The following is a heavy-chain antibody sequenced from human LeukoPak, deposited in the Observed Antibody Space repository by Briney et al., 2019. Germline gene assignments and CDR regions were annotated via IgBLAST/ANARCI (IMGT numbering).Heavy chain of an antibody. D-gene: IGHD3-10*01. CDR3: ARGGLTMVRGVIIDNWFDP. CDR2: IYTSGST. CDR1: GGSISSYY. J-gene: IGHJ5*02. Sequence: SETLSLTCTVSGGSISSYYWSWIRQPAGKGLEWIGRIYTSGSTNYNPSLKSRVTISVDTSKNYFSLKLNSVTAADTAVYYCARGGLTMVRGVIIDNWFDPWGQGTLVTVSS. V-gene: IGHV4-4*07.